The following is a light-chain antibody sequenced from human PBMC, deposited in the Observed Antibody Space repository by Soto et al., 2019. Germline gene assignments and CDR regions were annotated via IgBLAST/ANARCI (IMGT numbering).Light chain of an antibody. CDR1: QGIRAD. CDR2: AES. V-gene: IGKV1-17*01. J-gene: IGKJ1*01. Sequence: DIQMTQSPSSLSAPVGDRVTITCRASQGIRADLGWYQQKPGKAPKRLIYAESSLQSGVPSRFSGSRSWTEFTLTISRLQPEDFATYYCLQENSYPRTFGQGTKVEIK. CDR3: LQENSYPRT.